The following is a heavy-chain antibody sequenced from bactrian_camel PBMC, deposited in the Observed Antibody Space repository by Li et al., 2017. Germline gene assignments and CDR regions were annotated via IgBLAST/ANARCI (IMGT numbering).Heavy chain of an antibody. J-gene: IGHJ4*01. CDR1: LSTFTNYA. V-gene: IGHV3S42*01. CDR3: TTVSYSYGGTSDGRLSLVNY. Sequence: DVQLVESGGGLVQPGRSLRLSCATSLSTFTNYAMSWVRMVPGKGLEWVSAIEGNGRKTWYADSVKDRFTISRDNAKNTVYLQMNSLKSEDTALYYCTTVSYSYGGTSDGRLSLVNYWGQGTQVTVS. CDR2: IEGNGRKT. D-gene: IGHD7*01.